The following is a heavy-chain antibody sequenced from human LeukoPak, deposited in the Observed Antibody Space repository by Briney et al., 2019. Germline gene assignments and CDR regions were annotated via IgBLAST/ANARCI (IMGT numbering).Heavy chain of an antibody. D-gene: IGHD4-17*01. V-gene: IGHV4-34*01. J-gene: IGHJ3*02. CDR1: GGSFSGYY. CDR3: AREGLRTNAFDI. Sequence: SETLSLTCAVYGGSFSGYYWSWIRQPPGKGLEWIGEINHSGSTNYNPSLKSRVTISVDTSKNQFSLKLSSVTAADTAVYYCAREGLRTNAFDIWGQGTMVTVSS. CDR2: INHSGST.